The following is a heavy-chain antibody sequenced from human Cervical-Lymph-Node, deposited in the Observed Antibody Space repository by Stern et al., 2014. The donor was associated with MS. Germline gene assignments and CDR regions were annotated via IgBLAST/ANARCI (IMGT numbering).Heavy chain of an antibody. V-gene: IGHV3-21*01. Sequence: EVQLVESGGGLVKPGGSLRLSCAASGFSFSTYTINWVRQAPGKGLEWVSSISSSSNYIYYTDSVKGRFTISRDNAKNSLYLQMNSLRAEDTAVYYCASVPERAPQYFDYWGQGTLVTVSS. D-gene: IGHD1-14*01. CDR1: GFSFSTYT. CDR2: ISSSSNYI. J-gene: IGHJ4*02. CDR3: ASVPERAPQYFDY.